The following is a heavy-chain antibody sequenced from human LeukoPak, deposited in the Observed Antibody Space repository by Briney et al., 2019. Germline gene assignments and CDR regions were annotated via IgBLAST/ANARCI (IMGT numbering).Heavy chain of an antibody. D-gene: IGHD6-13*01. J-gene: IGHJ4*02. V-gene: IGHV3-33*06. CDR1: GFTFSSYG. CDR2: IWYDGSNK. CDR3: AKDRVPGIAAPGPFDY. Sequence: QPGRSLRLSCAASGFTFSSYGMHWVRQAPDKGLEWVAVIWYDGSNKYYADSVKGRFTISRDNSKNTLYLQMNSLRAEDTAVYYCAKDRVPGIAAPGPFDYWGQGTLVTVSS.